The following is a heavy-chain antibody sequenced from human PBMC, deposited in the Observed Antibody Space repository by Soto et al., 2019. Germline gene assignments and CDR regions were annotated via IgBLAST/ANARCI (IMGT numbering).Heavy chain of an antibody. J-gene: IGHJ6*02. CDR3: ASLRYSIVWRVHYYYYGMDG. Sequence: SETLSLTCTVSGGSISSSSYYWVLIRQPPGKGLEWIGSIYYSGSTYYNPSLKSRVTISVDTSKNQFSLKLSSVTAADTAVYYCASLRYSIVWRVHYYYYGMDGWGQGTTVTVSS. CDR2: IYYSGST. D-gene: IGHD6-19*01. V-gene: IGHV4-39*01. CDR1: GGSISSSSYY.